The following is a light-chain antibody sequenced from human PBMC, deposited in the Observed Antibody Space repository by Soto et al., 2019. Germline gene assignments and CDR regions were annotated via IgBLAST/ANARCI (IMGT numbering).Light chain of an antibody. V-gene: IGKV3D-15*01. Sequence: EIVMTQSPATLSVSPGERATLSCRASQSVNSNLAWYQQKPGQAPRLLIYDASSRATGIPDRFSGSGSGTEFTLTISSLQPDDFATYYCQHYNSYSEAFGQGTKVAIK. CDR2: DAS. CDR1: QSVNSN. J-gene: IGKJ1*01. CDR3: QHYNSYSEA.